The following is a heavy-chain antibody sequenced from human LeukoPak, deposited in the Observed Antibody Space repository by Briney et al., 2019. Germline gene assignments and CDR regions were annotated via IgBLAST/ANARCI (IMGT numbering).Heavy chain of an antibody. Sequence: GGSLRLSCAVSGPTFSSYGMHWVRQAPGKGLEWVAFIRYDGSNKYYADSVKGRFTISRDNSKNTLYLQMNSLRAEDTAVYYCAKESYDILTGYSPLGYWGQGTLVTVSS. CDR2: IRYDGSNK. J-gene: IGHJ4*02. CDR1: GPTFSSYG. D-gene: IGHD3-9*01. V-gene: IGHV3-30*02. CDR3: AKESYDILTGYSPLGY.